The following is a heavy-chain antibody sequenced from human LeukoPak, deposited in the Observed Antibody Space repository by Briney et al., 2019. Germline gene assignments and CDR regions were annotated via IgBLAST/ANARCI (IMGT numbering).Heavy chain of an antibody. D-gene: IGHD5-18*01. CDR1: GFTFSSYA. V-gene: IGHV3-23*01. J-gene: IGHJ4*02. Sequence: GGPLRLSCAASGFTFSSYAMSWVRQAPGKGLEWVSAISGSGGSTYYADSVKGRFTISRDNSKNTLYLQMNSPRAEDTAVYYCAKEGGVDTAMVFQYYFDYWGQGTLVTVSS. CDR2: ISGSGGST. CDR3: AKEGGVDTAMVFQYYFDY.